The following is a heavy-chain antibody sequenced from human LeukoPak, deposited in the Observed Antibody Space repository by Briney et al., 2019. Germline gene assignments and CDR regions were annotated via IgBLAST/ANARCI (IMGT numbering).Heavy chain of an antibody. J-gene: IGHJ4*02. D-gene: IGHD3-10*01. CDR3: ARVDLDVYGSGSYNSIIDY. CDR1: SGSISSYY. V-gene: IGHV4-39*07. Sequence: SETLSLTCTVSSGSISSYYWDWIRQPPGKGLEWIGGIYYSGSTYYNPSLKSRVTISVDTSKNQFSLKLSSVTAADTAVYYCARVDLDVYGSGSYNSIIDYWGQGTLVTVSS. CDR2: IYYSGST.